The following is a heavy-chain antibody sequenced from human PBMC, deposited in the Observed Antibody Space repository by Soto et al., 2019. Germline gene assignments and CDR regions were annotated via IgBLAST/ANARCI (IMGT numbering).Heavy chain of an antibody. J-gene: IGHJ4*02. Sequence: QVQLVESGGGVVQPGRSLRLSCAASGFTFSSYAMHWVRQAPGKGLEWVAVISYDGSNKYYADSVKGRFTISRDNSKNTLYVQMNSLRAEETAVYYCASIWVKGIAVAGTYWCQGTLVTVSS. CDR3: ASIWVKGIAVAGTY. CDR1: GFTFSSYA. V-gene: IGHV3-30-3*01. CDR2: ISYDGSNK. D-gene: IGHD6-19*01.